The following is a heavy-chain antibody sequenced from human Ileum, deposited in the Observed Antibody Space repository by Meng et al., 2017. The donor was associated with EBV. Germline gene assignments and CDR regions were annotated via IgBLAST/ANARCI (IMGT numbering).Heavy chain of an antibody. CDR1: GYTFTSSS. CDR2: ININTGNP. V-gene: IGHV7-4-1*01. D-gene: IGHD6-19*01. CDR3: ARGNGWRFDY. Sequence: VRSGSEVKRPWASVKVPCQASGYTFTSSSMNWVRHAPGQGLEWMGWININTGNPTYAQGFTGRFVFSLDTSVSTAYLQIDSLKADDTAVYYCARGNGWRFDYWGQGTLVTVSS. J-gene: IGHJ4*02.